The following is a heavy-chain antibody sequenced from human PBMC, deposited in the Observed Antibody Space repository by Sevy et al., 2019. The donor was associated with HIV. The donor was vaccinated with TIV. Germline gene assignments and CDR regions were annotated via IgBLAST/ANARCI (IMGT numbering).Heavy chain of an antibody. CDR3: ARLYPCGGACYLFDS. V-gene: IGHV1-69*13. D-gene: IGHD2-21*02. Sequence: ASVKVSCKASGGNFRNYVISWVRQAPGQGLEWMGGIIPTSGTANYAQKFQGRVTIIADESTSTAYMELSSLRSEDTAVYYCARLYPCGGACYLFDSWGQGTLVNVSS. J-gene: IGHJ4*02. CDR1: GGNFRNYV. CDR2: IIPTSGTA.